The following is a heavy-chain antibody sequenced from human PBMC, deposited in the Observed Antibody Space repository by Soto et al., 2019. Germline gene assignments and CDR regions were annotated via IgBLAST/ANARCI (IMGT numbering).Heavy chain of an antibody. V-gene: IGHV3-23*01. D-gene: IGHD2-2*01. CDR3: ALRRYCSSTSCQRVIDS. CDR1: GFTFSSYA. CDR2: ISGSGGST. Sequence: EVQLLESGGGLVQPGGSLRLSCAASGFTFSSYAMSWVRQAPGKGLEWVSAISGSGGSTYYADSVKGRFTISRDSSKNTLYLQINSLRAEDTEVYYCALRRYCSSTSCQRVIDSWGQGTLVTVSS. J-gene: IGHJ4*02.